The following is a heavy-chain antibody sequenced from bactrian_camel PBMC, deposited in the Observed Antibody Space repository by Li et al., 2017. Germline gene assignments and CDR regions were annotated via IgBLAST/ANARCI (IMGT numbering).Heavy chain of an antibody. D-gene: IGHD4*01. Sequence: HVQLVESGGGLVQPGGSLRLSCAASGFTFSSYSMDWVRQAPGEGLEWVSRIIHDGDTTSYADSVKGRFTISRDNAKNTLYLKLNSLRTEDTAMYYCVNGGSTTVPTMIFSNWGQGTQVTVS. CDR2: IIHDGDTT. CDR1: GFTFSSYS. J-gene: IGHJ4*01. CDR3: VNGGSTTVPTMIFSN. V-gene: IGHV3S1*01.